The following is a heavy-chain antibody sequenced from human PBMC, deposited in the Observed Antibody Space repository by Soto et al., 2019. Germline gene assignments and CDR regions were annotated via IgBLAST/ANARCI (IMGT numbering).Heavy chain of an antibody. D-gene: IGHD5-18*01. J-gene: IGHJ6*02. CDR3: AREKFEYSYGYYYYYGMDV. CDR2: IWYDGSNK. Sequence: QVQLVESGGGVVQPGRSLRLSCAASGFTFSSYGMHWVRQAPGKGLEWVAVIWYDGSNKYYADSVKGRFTISRDNSKNTLYLQMNSLRAEDTAVYYCAREKFEYSYGYYYYYGMDVWGQGTTVTVSS. V-gene: IGHV3-33*01. CDR1: GFTFSSYG.